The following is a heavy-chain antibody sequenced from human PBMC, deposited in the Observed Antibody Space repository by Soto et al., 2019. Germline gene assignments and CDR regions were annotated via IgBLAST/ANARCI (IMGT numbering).Heavy chain of an antibody. CDR2: ISYHGGNE. CDR1: RFTFSSYA. D-gene: IGHD2-15*01. V-gene: IGHV3-30-3*01. CDR3: ASSPCSGGSCSLDY. Sequence: GSLRLSCAASRFTFSSYAMHWVRQAPGKGLEWVAVISYHGGNEYYADSVKGRFTISRDNSKNTLYLQMNSLRAEDTAMYYCASSPCSGGSCSLDYWGQGXLVTVYS. J-gene: IGHJ4*02.